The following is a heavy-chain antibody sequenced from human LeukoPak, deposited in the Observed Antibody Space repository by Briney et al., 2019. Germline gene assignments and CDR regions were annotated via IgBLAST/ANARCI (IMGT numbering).Heavy chain of an antibody. Sequence: SVKVSCKASGFTFTSSAVQWVRQARGQRLEWIGWIVVGSGNTNYAQKFQERVTITRDMSTSTAYMELSSLRSEDTAVYYCAALHYGTTVTTNAFDIWGQGTMVTVSS. CDR1: GFTFTSSA. D-gene: IGHD4-11*01. V-gene: IGHV1-58*01. J-gene: IGHJ3*02. CDR2: IVVGSGNT. CDR3: AALHYGTTVTTNAFDI.